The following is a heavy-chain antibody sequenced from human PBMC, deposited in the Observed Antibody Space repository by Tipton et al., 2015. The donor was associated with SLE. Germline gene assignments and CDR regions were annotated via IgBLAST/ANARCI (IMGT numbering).Heavy chain of an antibody. CDR1: GGSISSYY. V-gene: IGHV4-59*08. CDR3: ARRLGSSGFDY. CDR2: IYYSGST. Sequence: TLSLTCTVSGGSISSYYWSWIRQPPGKGLEWIGYIYYSGSTNYNPPLKSRVTISVDTSKNQFSLKRSSVTAADTAVYYCARRLGSSGFDYWGQGTLVTVSS. J-gene: IGHJ4*02. D-gene: IGHD3-22*01.